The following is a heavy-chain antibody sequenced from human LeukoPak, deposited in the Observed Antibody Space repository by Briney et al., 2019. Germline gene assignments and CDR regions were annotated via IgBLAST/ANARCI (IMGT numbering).Heavy chain of an antibody. CDR3: TTEPELLWFGESMYYFDY. V-gene: IGHV3-15*01. D-gene: IGHD3-10*01. CDR1: GFTFSTYW. J-gene: IGHJ4*02. Sequence: PGGSLRLSCAASGFTFSTYWMSWVRQAPGKGLEWVGRIKSKTDGGTTDYAAPVKGRFTISRDDSKNTLYLQMNSLKTEDTAVYYCTTEPELLWFGESMYYFDYWGQGTLVTVSS. CDR2: IKSKTDGGTT.